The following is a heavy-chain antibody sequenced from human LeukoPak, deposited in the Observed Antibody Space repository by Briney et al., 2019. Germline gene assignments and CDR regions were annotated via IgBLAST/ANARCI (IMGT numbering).Heavy chain of an antibody. J-gene: IGHJ4*02. V-gene: IGHV4-31*03. D-gene: IGHD4-17*01. CDR1: GASISSGGYY. Sequence: PSETLSLTRTVSGASISSGGYYWSWIRQHPGKGLEWIGYIFYSGSTYYNPSLKSRVTISVDTSKNQFSLKLSSVTAADTAVYYCARGTMTTVTYYFDYWGQGTLVTVSS. CDR2: IFYSGST. CDR3: ARGTMTTVTYYFDY.